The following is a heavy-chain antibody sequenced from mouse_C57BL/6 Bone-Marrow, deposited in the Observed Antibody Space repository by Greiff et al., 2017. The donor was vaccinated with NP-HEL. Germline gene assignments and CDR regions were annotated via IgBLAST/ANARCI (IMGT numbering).Heavy chain of an antibody. CDR3: ARGAYYDPYYAMDY. J-gene: IGHJ4*01. Sequence: QVQLQQPGAELVKPGASVKLSCKASGYTFTSYWMHWVKQRPGRGLEWIGRIDPNSGGTKYNEKFKSKATLTVDKPSSTAYMQLSSLTSEDSAVYYCARGAYYDPYYAMDYWGQGTSVTASS. D-gene: IGHD2-4*01. CDR2: IDPNSGGT. V-gene: IGHV1-72*01. CDR1: GYTFTSYW.